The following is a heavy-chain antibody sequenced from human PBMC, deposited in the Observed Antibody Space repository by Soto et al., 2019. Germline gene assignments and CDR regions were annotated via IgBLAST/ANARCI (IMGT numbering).Heavy chain of an antibody. Sequence: ASVKVSCKASGYIFINYYIHWVRQATGQGLEWMGWMNPNSGNTGYAQKFQGRVTMTRNTSISTAYMELSSLRSEDTAVYYCAASGYDERPNYYYYYMDVWGKGTTVTVSS. CDR3: AASGYDERPNYYYYYMDV. CDR2: MNPNSGNT. V-gene: IGHV1-8*02. J-gene: IGHJ6*03. CDR1: GYIFINYY. D-gene: IGHD5-12*01.